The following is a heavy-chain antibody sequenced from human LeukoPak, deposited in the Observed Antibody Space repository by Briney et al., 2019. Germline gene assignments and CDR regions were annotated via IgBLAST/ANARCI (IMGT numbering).Heavy chain of an antibody. CDR3: ASDMFGESPFKS. J-gene: IGHJ5*02. Sequence: WASVKVSCKASGGTFSSYAISWVRQAPGQGLEWMGWISPSSGRANFAQKFQGRVTMTRDTSISTAYMELASLTSDDTAVYYCASDMFGESPFKSWGQGTLVTVSS. V-gene: IGHV1-2*02. CDR2: ISPSSGRA. D-gene: IGHD3-10*02. CDR1: GGTFSSYA.